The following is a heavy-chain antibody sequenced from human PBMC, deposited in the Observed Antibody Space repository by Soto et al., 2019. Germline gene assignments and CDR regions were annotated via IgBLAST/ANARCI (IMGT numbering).Heavy chain of an antibody. CDR1: GGTFSSYA. Sequence: QVQLVQSGAEVKKPGSSVKVSCKASGGTFSSYAISWVRQAPGQGLEWMGGILPIFGTANYAQKFQGRVTITADESTSTAYMELSSLRSEDTAVYYCAPTRGYCSGGSCYPNWFDPWGQGTLVTVSS. V-gene: IGHV1-69*01. J-gene: IGHJ5*02. D-gene: IGHD2-15*01. CDR2: ILPIFGTA. CDR3: APTRGYCSGGSCYPNWFDP.